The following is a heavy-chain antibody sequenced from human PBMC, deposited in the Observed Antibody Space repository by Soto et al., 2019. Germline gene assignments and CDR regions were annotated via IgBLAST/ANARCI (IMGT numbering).Heavy chain of an antibody. CDR3: ARGGYSYGFGSGAFDI. CDR2: IYHSGST. V-gene: IGHV4-30-2*01. CDR1: GGSISSGGYS. D-gene: IGHD5-18*01. J-gene: IGHJ3*02. Sequence: QLQLQESGSGLVKPSQTLSLTCAVSGGSISSGGYSWSWIRQPPGKGLEWIGYIYHSGSTYYNPSLKSRVTISVDRSKNQFSLKLRSVTAADTAVYYCARGGYSYGFGSGAFDIWGQGTMVTVSS.